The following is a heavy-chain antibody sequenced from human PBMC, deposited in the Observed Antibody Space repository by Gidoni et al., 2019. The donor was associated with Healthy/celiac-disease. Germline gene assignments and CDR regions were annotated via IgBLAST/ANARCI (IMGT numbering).Heavy chain of an antibody. Sequence: EVQLLESGGGLVQPGGSLRLSCAASGFPFSSYAMSWVRQAPGKGLEWVSAISGSGGSTYYADSVKGRFTISRDNSKNTLYLQMNSLRAEDTAVYYCAKDRRNYYDSSAYSDYWGQGTLVTVSS. CDR3: AKDRRNYYDSSAYSDY. CDR2: ISGSGGST. V-gene: IGHV3-23*01. D-gene: IGHD3-22*01. J-gene: IGHJ4*02. CDR1: GFPFSSYA.